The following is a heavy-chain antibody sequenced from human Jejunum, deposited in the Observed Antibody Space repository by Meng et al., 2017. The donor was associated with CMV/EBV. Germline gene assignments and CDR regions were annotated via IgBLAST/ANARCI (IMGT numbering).Heavy chain of an antibody. J-gene: IGHJ3*02. D-gene: IGHD5-12*01. CDR1: FPFSSYA. Sequence: FPFSSYAMSWVRQAPGKGLEWVSALSSSGGSTDYADSVKGRFTITRDNSKNTLYLQMNSLRAEDTAVYYCAKDRYSGYAPYDAFDIWGQGTMVTVSS. CDR2: LSSSGGST. CDR3: AKDRYSGYAPYDAFDI. V-gene: IGHV3-23*01.